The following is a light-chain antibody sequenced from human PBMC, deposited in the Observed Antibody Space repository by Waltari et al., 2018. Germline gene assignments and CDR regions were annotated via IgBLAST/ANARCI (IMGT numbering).Light chain of an antibody. V-gene: IGLV2-8*01. CDR3: SSYGGRNNLL. CDR1: SSDVGSLNY. CDR2: EVN. Sequence: QSALTQPPSASGSPGQSVTISCPGTSSDVGSLNYVSWYQQYPGKTPKLLIYEVNKRPSGIPDRFSGSKSGNTASLTVSGLQAEDEAEYYCSSYGGRNNLLFGEGTKLTVL. J-gene: IGLJ3*02.